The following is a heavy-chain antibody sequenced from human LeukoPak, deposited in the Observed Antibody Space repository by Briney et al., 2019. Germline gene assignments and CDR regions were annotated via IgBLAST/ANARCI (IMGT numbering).Heavy chain of an antibody. CDR1: CVSINASSSD. D-gene: IGHD3-22*01. CDR3: ARYESSAYGIDV. CDR2: IYDSGST. V-gene: IGHV4-39*01. Sequence: PSETLSLTCTVSCVSINASSSDWGWIRQPPGLGLEWIESIYDSGSTYYNPSLKGRVTISVCTSKNQFSLKVSSMTAADTAVYYCARYESSAYGIDVWGRGTLVTVSS. J-gene: IGHJ2*01.